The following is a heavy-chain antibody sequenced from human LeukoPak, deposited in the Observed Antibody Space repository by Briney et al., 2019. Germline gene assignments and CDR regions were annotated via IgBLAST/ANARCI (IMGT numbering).Heavy chain of an antibody. D-gene: IGHD4-11*01. V-gene: IGHV3-30*18. CDR1: GFTFSSYG. CDR2: ISYDGSKK. CDR3: AKAKFDDYRSFDP. J-gene: IGHJ5*02. Sequence: GRSLRLSCAASGFTFSSYGMHWVRQAPGKGLEWVAVISYDGSKKYYADSVKGRFTISRDNSKNTLYLQMNSLRAEDTAVYYCAKAKFDDYRSFDPWGQGTLVTVSS.